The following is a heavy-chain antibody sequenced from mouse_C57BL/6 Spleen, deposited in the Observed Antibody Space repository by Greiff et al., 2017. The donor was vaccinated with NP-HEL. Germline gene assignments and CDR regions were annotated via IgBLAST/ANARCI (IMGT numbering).Heavy chain of an antibody. D-gene: IGHD1-1*01. Sequence: EVKLEESGGGLVQPGGSMKLSCVASGFTFSNYWMNWVRQSPEKGLEWVAQIRLKSDNYATHYAESVKGRFTISRDDSKSSVYLQMNNLRAEDTGIYYCTSYYYGREVFDYWGQGTTLTVSS. J-gene: IGHJ2*01. CDR3: TSYYYGREVFDY. CDR1: GFTFSNYW. V-gene: IGHV6-3*01. CDR2: IRLKSDNYAT.